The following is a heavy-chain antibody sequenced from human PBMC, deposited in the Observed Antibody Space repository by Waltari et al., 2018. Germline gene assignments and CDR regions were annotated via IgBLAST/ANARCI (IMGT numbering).Heavy chain of an antibody. V-gene: IGHV4-34*01. J-gene: IGHJ5*02. CDR1: GGSFSGNY. CDR3: AREPGYYSGGSYYGGWFDP. Sequence: QVHLQQWGAGLLKPSETLSLTCAVYGGSFSGNYWSWIRQPPGEGLEWIGEINHSGRTEYNPSLKSRVIISGDTSKNQLSLKLRSVTAADTAVYYCAREPGYYSGGSYYGGWFDPWGQGTLVTVSS. CDR2: INHSGRT. D-gene: IGHD2-15*01.